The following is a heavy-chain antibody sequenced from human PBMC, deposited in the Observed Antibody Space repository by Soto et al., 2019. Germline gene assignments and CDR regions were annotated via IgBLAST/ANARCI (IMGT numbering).Heavy chain of an antibody. CDR2: ISYDGKEK. CDR1: GFNIKSFG. V-gene: IGHV3-30*18. Sequence: QVRLVESGGGVVQPGRSLRLSCAASGFNIKSFGMHWVRQAPGKGLEWIAFISYDGKEKQYADSVEGRFTVSTDNSNTLFLQMDGLRGEDTAVYFCAKDLSYGTDWPYFDRRGQGTLVIVSS. J-gene: IGHJ4*02. CDR3: AKDLSYGTDWPYFDR. D-gene: IGHD3-16*01.